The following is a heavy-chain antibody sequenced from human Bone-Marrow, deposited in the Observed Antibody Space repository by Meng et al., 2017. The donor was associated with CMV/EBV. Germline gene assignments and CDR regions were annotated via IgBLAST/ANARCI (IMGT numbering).Heavy chain of an antibody. D-gene: IGHD2-2*01. CDR3: ARGLVVVPAATTNYYYYSMDV. Sequence: ASVKVSCKASGYTFTSYGISWVRQAPGQGLEWMRWISAYNGNTNYAQKLQGRVTMTTDTSTSTAYMELRSLRSDDTAVYYCARGLVVVPAATTNYYYYSMDVWGQGTTVTVSS. J-gene: IGHJ6*02. CDR2: ISAYNGNT. CDR1: GYTFTSYG. V-gene: IGHV1-18*01.